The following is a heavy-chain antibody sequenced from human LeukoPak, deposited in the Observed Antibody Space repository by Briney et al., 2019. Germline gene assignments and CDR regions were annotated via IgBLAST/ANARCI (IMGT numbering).Heavy chain of an antibody. CDR1: GFHLSSYE. J-gene: IGHJ5*02. V-gene: IGHV3-48*03. Sequence: PGESLRLSCAASGFHLSSYEMSWVRQAPAKGLAWVSYISSSGSTIYYADSVKDRFTISSDNAKDSLYLEMSSPRAEDMAVYYCARGWSMVRGFCWFDPWGQGNLVSVSS. D-gene: IGHD3-10*01. CDR3: ARGWSMVRGFCWFDP. CDR2: ISSSGSTI.